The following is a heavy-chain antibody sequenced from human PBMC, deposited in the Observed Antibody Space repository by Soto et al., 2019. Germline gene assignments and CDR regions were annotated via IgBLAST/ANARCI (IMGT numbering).Heavy chain of an antibody. CDR2: ISYGGGTT. CDR3: ARSVMVMYYYGLDV. CDR1: EFTFSNYA. Sequence: GGSLRLSCAASEFTFSNYAMSWVRQAPGKGLEWVSAISYGGGTTYYADSVKGRFTISRDNSKNTLYLQMSSLRTEDTAVYYWARSVMVMYYYGLDVWGQGTTVTVSS. V-gene: IGHV3-23*01. J-gene: IGHJ6*02. D-gene: IGHD2-8*01.